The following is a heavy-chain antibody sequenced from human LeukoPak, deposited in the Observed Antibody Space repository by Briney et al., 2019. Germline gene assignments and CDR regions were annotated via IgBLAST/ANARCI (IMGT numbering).Heavy chain of an antibody. Sequence: GGSLRLSCAASGFTFSSYAMSWVRQAPGKGLEWVSAISGSGGSTHYADSVKGRFTISRDNSKNSLYLQMNSLRAEDTAVYYCARDECSSTSCYFWFDPWGQGTLVTVSS. CDR1: GFTFSSYA. CDR3: ARDECSSTSCYFWFDP. V-gene: IGHV3-23*01. D-gene: IGHD2-2*01. J-gene: IGHJ5*02. CDR2: ISGSGGST.